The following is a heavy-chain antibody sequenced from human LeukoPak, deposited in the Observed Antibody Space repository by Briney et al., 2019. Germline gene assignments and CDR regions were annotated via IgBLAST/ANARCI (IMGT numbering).Heavy chain of an antibody. V-gene: IGHV3-21*01. CDR3: TRDFDMGTTPGDDFDY. D-gene: IGHD1-14*01. J-gene: IGHJ4*02. CDR1: GFTFTTYS. Sequence: GGSLRLSCAASGFTFTTYSMNWVRQAPGKGLEWVSSISTSSNYIYYADSVKGRFTISRDNAKNTVYLQMNSLRTEDTAVYYCTRDFDMGTTPGDDFDYWGQGTLVTVSS. CDR2: ISTSSNYI.